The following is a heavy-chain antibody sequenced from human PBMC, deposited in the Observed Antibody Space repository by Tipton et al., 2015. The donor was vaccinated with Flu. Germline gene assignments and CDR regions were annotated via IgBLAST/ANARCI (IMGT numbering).Heavy chain of an antibody. CDR3: ARSTRGYNYAITYFDS. Sequence: TLSLTCTVSGGSIINHYWGWIRQSPGKGLEWIGHIYYTGPTNYNPSLKSRVTISVDTSKNQFSLRLSSVTAEDTAPYYRARSTRGYNYAITYFDSWGQGTLVTVSS. CDR2: IYYTGPT. V-gene: IGHV4-59*11. CDR1: GGSIINHY. J-gene: IGHJ4*02. D-gene: IGHD5-18*01.